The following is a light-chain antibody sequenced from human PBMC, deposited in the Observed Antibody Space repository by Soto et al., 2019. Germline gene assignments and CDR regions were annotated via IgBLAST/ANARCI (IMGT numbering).Light chain of an antibody. CDR2: GAA. CDR1: QSVSSK. J-gene: IGKJ3*01. CDR3: QKDNNLPFT. V-gene: IGKV3-15*01. Sequence: EIVMTQSPATLSASPGERATLSCRASQSVSSKLAWYQQKPGQAPRLLIYGAATRATGIPARFSGSGSGTEFTLTISRLQSEDVAFYYCQKDNNLPFTFGPGTNVDIK.